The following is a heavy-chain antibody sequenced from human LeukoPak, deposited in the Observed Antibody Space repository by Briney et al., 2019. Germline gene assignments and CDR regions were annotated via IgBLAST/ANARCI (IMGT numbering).Heavy chain of an antibody. CDR1: GGSISSGDYY. CDR3: AREAPLRYCSGGSCYSFDY. Sequence: SETLSLTCTVSGGSISSGDYYWSWIRQPPGKGLEWIGYIYYSGSTYYNPSLKSRVTISVGTSKNQFSLKLSSVTAADTAVYYCAREAPLRYCSGGSCYSFDYWGQGALVTVSS. D-gene: IGHD2-15*01. V-gene: IGHV4-30-4*01. J-gene: IGHJ4*02. CDR2: IYYSGST.